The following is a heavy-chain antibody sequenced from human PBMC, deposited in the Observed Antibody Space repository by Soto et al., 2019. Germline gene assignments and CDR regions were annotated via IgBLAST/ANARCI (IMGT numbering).Heavy chain of an antibody. CDR3: ARHNYGSGSTYFDH. J-gene: IGHJ4*02. Sequence: SETLSLTCTVSGGSISSYYWSWIRQPPGKGLEWIGYIYYSGSTNYNPSLKSRVTISVDTSKNQFSLKLNSMTAADTAVYYCARHNYGSGSTYFDHWGQGTLVTVSS. V-gene: IGHV4-59*08. CDR2: IYYSGST. D-gene: IGHD3-10*01. CDR1: GGSISSYY.